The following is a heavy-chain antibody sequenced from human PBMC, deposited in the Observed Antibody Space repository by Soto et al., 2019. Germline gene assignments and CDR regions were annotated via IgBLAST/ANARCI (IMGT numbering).Heavy chain of an antibody. CDR1: GYTFTSYG. Sequence: QVQLVQSGAEVKKPGASVKVSCKASGYTFTSYGISWVRQAPGQGLEWMGWISAYNGNTNYAQKLQGRVTMTTDTTTSSGYMEVRSPRSDDTAVYDYARDGGGYDYYYGMDVWGQGTTVTVSS. D-gene: IGHD5-12*01. V-gene: IGHV1-18*01. J-gene: IGHJ6*02. CDR3: ARDGGGYDYYYGMDV. CDR2: ISAYNGNT.